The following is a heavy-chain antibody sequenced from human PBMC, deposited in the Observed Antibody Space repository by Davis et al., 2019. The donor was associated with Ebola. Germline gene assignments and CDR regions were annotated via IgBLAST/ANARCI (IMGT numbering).Heavy chain of an antibody. V-gene: IGHV3-30-3*01. Sequence: PGGSLRLSCAASGFTFSSYGFHWVRQAPRKGLEWVAAISNDGTLNFYADSVKGRFTISRDNSKNTLYLQMNSLRVEDTAVYYCASTPGWYFHRWGQGTLVSVSS. J-gene: IGHJ1*01. D-gene: IGHD2-15*01. CDR2: ISNDGTLN. CDR1: GFTFSSYG. CDR3: ASTPGWYFHR.